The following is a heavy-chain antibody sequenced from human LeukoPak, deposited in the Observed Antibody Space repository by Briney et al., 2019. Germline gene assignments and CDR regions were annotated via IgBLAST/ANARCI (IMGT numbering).Heavy chain of an antibody. Sequence: PGGSLRLSCAASGFTFSSYAMSWVRQAPGKGLEWVSAISGSGGSTYYADSVKGRFTISRDNSKNTLYLQMNSLRAEDTAVYYCAKMDIVVVVAATTIFDYWGQGTLVTVSS. D-gene: IGHD2-15*01. V-gene: IGHV3-23*01. CDR1: GFTFSSYA. J-gene: IGHJ4*02. CDR3: AKMDIVVVVAATTIFDY. CDR2: ISGSGGST.